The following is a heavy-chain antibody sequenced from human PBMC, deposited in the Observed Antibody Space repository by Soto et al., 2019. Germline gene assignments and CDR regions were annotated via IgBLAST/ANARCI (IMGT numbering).Heavy chain of an antibody. CDR1: GFTFSSYA. V-gene: IGHV3-23*01. Sequence: EVQLLESGGGLVQPGGSLRLSCAASGFTFSSYAMSWVRQAPGKGLEWVSAISGSGGSTYYADSVKGRFTISRDNSKNTLYLQMNSLRAEDTAVYYCAKEKPMAGYYDDSSGYSSFDYWGQGTLVTVSS. CDR3: AKEKPMAGYYDDSSGYSSFDY. D-gene: IGHD3-22*01. CDR2: ISGSGGST. J-gene: IGHJ4*02.